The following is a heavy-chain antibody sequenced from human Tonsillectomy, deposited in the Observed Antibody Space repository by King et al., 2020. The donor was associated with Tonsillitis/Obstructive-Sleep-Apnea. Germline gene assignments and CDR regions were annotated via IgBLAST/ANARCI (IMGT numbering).Heavy chain of an antibody. CDR1: GFTFSSYG. D-gene: IGHD2-15*01. V-gene: IGHV3-33*01. Sequence: VQLVESGGGVVQPGRSLRLSCAASGFTFSSYGMHWVRQAPGKGLEWVAVIWYDGSNKYYADSVKGRFTISRDNSKNTLYLQMNSLRAEDTAVYYCARAVYCGGGSCPVDYWGQGTLVTVSS. J-gene: IGHJ4*02. CDR2: IWYDGSNK. CDR3: ARAVYCGGGSCPVDY.